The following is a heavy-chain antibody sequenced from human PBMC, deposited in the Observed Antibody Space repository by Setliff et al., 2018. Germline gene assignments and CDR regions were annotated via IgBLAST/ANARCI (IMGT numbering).Heavy chain of an antibody. J-gene: IGHJ4*02. V-gene: IGHV4-59*01. CDR3: ARGGTFRYFDF. CDR2: VYYSGTA. CDR1: DGSLSTYY. Sequence: PSETLSLTCTVSDGSLSTYYWSWIRQPPGKGLAFIGYVYYSGTANYSPSLRSRLTISVDTSKNQFSLKLRSVTAADTAVYYCARGGTFRYFDFWGQGAPVTVSS. D-gene: IGHD5-12*01.